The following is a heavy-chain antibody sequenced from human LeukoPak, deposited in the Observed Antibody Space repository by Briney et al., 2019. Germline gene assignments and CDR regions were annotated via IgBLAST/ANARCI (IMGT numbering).Heavy chain of an antibody. J-gene: IGHJ5*02. CDR3: ARAVRTPFFDP. Sequence: PGGSLRLSCAASGFTFSNYWMSWVRQAPGKGLEWVANIKEDGSEKYYVDSVKGRFTISRGNAKNSLYLEMNSLRAEDTAVYYCARAVRTPFFDPWGQGTLVTVSS. CDR2: IKEDGSEK. V-gene: IGHV3-7*05. CDR1: GFTFSNYW. D-gene: IGHD4-23*01.